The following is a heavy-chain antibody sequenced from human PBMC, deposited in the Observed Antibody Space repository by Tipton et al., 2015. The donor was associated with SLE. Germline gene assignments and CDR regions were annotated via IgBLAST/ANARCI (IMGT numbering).Heavy chain of an antibody. V-gene: IGHV4-59*12. CDR2: IYYSGST. CDR3: ARTRIAAAGP. CDR1: GGSISSYY. Sequence: TLSLTCTVSGGSISSYYWSWIRQPPGKGLEWIGYIYYSGSTNYNPSLKSRVTISVDTSKNQFSLNLSSVTAADTAVYYCARTRIAAAGPWGQGTLVTVSS. J-gene: IGHJ5*02. D-gene: IGHD6-13*01.